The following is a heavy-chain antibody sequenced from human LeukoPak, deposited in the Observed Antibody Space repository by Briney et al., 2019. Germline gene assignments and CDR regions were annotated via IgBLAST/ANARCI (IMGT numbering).Heavy chain of an antibody. D-gene: IGHD3-16*02. CDR2: INPNSGGT. CDR3: ARNSYDYVWGSYRYNDY. CDR1: GYTFTGYY. J-gene: IGHJ4*02. V-gene: IGHV1-2*06. Sequence: ASVKVSCKASGYTFTGYYMHWVRQAPGQGLEWMGRINPNSGGTNYAQKFQGRVTMTRDTSISTAYMELSSLRSEDTAVYYCARNSYDYVWGSYRYNDYWGQGTLVTVSS.